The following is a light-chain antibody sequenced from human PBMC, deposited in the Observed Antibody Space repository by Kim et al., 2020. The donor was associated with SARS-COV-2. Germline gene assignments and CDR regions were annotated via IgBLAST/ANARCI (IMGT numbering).Light chain of an antibody. CDR1: QSISDW. CDR3: QQYNSYPT. J-gene: IGKJ1*01. V-gene: IGKV1-5*03. Sequence: DIQMTQSPSTLSASVGDRVTITCRASQSISDWLAWYQQKPGKAPKLLIYKASSLESEVPSRFSGSGSGTEFTLTINSLQPDDFATYYCQQYNSYPTFGQGTKVDIK. CDR2: KAS.